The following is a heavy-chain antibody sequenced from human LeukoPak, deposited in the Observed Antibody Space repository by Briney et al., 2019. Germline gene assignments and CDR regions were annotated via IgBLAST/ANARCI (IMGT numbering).Heavy chain of an antibody. CDR3: ARDLPVAASWAGCSGY. V-gene: IGHV1-18*01. CDR2: ISDYNGNT. Sequence: ASVKVSCKASGYTSTNFGISWLRQAPGQGLEWLGWISDYNGNTNYAQRVQGRVTLTTDTSTNTAYLELRSLRSDDTAVYYCARDLPVAASWAGCSGYWGQGTLVIVSS. J-gene: IGHJ4*02. D-gene: IGHD6-19*01. CDR1: GYTSTNFG.